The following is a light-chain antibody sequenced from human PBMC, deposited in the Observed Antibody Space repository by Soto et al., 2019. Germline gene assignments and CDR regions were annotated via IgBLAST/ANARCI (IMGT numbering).Light chain of an antibody. CDR3: LRYGSSLT. V-gene: IGKV3-20*01. Sequence: ELVLTQAPGTLSLSPGDRATLSCRASQTVSSAYLAWYQQKPGQAPSLLIYDASTRATGIPDRFSGSGSGTDFTLTITRLEPDEFAVYYCLRYGSSLTFGGGTKGEIK. CDR2: DAS. J-gene: IGKJ4*01. CDR1: QTVSSAY.